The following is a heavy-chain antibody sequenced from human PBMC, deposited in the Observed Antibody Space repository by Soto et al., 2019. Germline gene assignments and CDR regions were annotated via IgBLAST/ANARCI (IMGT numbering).Heavy chain of an antibody. CDR1: GGTFSSYA. V-gene: IGHV1-69*06. Sequence: SVKVSCKASGGTFSSYAISWVRQAPGQGLEWMGGIIPTFGTAIYAQKFQGRVTMTEDTSTDTAYMELSSLRSEDTAVYYCATSSITMIVVVTQGSFDYWGQGTLVTVSS. J-gene: IGHJ4*02. CDR3: ATSSITMIVVVTQGSFDY. CDR2: IIPTFGTA. D-gene: IGHD3-22*01.